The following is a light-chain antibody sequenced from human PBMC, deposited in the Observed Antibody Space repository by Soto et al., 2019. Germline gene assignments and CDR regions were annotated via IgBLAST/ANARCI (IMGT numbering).Light chain of an antibody. CDR2: EAR. Sequence: QSALTQPASVSVAPGQSITISCTGTSNDVGANNYVSWYQHHPGKAPKILIYEARNRPSGVSNRFSGSKSGNTASLTISGLQAEDEADYYCTSYTSTSTLVFGGGTQLTVL. CDR3: TSYTSTSTLV. J-gene: IGLJ2*01. CDR1: SNDVGANNY. V-gene: IGLV2-14*01.